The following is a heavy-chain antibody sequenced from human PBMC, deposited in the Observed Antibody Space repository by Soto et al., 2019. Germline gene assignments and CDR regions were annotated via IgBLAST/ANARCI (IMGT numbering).Heavy chain of an antibody. D-gene: IGHD2-2*02. J-gene: IGHJ6*02. Sequence: ASVKVSCKASGYTFTSYGISWVRQAPGQGLEWMGWISAYNGNTNYAQKLQGRVTMTTDTSTSTAYMELRSLRSDDTAVYYCARDTTRYQLLYEWVDYGMDVWGQGTTVTVSS. CDR1: GYTFTSYG. CDR3: ARDTTRYQLLYEWVDYGMDV. CDR2: ISAYNGNT. V-gene: IGHV1-18*01.